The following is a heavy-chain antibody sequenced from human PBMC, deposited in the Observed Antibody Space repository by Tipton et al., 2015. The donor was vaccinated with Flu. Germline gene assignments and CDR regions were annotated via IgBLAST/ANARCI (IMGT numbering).Heavy chain of an antibody. Sequence: TLSLTCTVSGGSISSSSYYWGWIRQPPGKGLEWIGSIYYSGSTYYNPSLKSRVTISVDTSKNQFSLKLGSVTAADTAVYYCARGRYGGNYFGYWGQGTLVTVSS. CDR2: IYYSGST. CDR3: ARGRYGGNYFGY. V-gene: IGHV4-39*07. CDR1: GGSISSSSYY. J-gene: IGHJ4*02. D-gene: IGHD4-23*01.